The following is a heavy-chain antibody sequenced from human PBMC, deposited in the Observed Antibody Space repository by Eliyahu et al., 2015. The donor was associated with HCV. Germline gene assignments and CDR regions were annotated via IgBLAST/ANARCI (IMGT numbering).Heavy chain of an antibody. CDR2: IIPISDTT. V-gene: IGHV1-69*06. J-gene: IGHJ4*02. CDR3: AARDCSGVSCYGKFDY. CDR1: GGTFTSYV. D-gene: IGHD2-15*01. Sequence: EVKKPGSSVKVSCKASGGTFTSYVISWVRQAPGQGLEWMGGIIPISDTTNYAQKFEGRVTITADKSXNTAYMILSSLRSEDTAAYYCAARDCSGVSCYGKFDYWGQGTVVTVSS.